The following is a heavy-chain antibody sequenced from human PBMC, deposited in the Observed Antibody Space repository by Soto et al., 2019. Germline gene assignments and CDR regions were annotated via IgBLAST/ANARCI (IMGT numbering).Heavy chain of an antibody. CDR2: INSYNGNT. CDR3: AREPVAGIGFDP. V-gene: IGHV1-18*01. CDR1: GYTFTSYG. D-gene: IGHD6-19*01. Sequence: VKVSCKASGYTFTSYGISWVRQAPGQGLEWMGWINSYNGNTNYAQKLQGRVTMTTDTSTSTAYKELRSLRSDDTAVYYCAREPVAGIGFDPWGQGTLVTVSS. J-gene: IGHJ5*02.